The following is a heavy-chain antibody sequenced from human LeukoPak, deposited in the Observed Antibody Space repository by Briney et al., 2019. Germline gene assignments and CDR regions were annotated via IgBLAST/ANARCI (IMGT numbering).Heavy chain of an antibody. D-gene: IGHD3-3*01. V-gene: IGHV4-30-2*01. CDR2: INHSGST. Sequence: SETLSLTCAVSGGSISSGGYSWSWIRQPPGKGLEWIGEINHSGSTNYNPSLKSRVTISVDTSKNQFSLKLSSVTAADTAVYYCARGFTSGYSDYWGQGTLVTVSS. J-gene: IGHJ4*02. CDR1: GGSISSGGYS. CDR3: ARGFTSGYSDY.